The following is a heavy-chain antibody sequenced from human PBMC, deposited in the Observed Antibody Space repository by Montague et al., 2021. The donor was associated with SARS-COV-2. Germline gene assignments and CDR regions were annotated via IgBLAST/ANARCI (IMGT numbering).Heavy chain of an antibody. CDR1: VGSISSSSYY. Sequence: SETLSLTCTVAVGSISSSSYYWGWIGQPPGKVLEWIGSIYYSGSTYYNPSLKSRVTISVDTSKNQFSLKLSSVTAADTAVYYCARRLNYDILAGGALQYYYGMDVWGQGTTVTVSS. CDR2: IYYSGST. D-gene: IGHD3-9*01. CDR3: ARRLNYDILAGGALQYYYGMDV. J-gene: IGHJ6*02. V-gene: IGHV4-39*01.